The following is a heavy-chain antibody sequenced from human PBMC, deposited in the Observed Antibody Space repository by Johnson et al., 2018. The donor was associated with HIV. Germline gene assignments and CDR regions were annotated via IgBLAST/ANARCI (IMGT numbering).Heavy chain of an antibody. CDR3: AREGPSEGAGFDI. Sequence: QVQLVESGGGLVQPGSSLRLSCAASGFTFSDYYMVWIRQAPGQGLEWLSYISSSGSTIYYADSVKGRFTISRDNAKNTLYLQMNSLRAEDTAVYYCAREGPSEGAGFDIWGQGTKVTVAS. CDR1: GFTFSDYY. D-gene: IGHD3-16*01. CDR2: ISSSGSTI. J-gene: IGHJ3*02. V-gene: IGHV3-11*04.